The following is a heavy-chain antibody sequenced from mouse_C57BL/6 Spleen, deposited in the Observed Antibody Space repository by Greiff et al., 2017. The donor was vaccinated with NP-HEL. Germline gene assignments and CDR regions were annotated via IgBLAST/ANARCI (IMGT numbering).Heavy chain of an antibody. CDR3: ASLITTVVADYYFDY. CDR2: INPSNGGT. D-gene: IGHD1-1*01. V-gene: IGHV1-53*01. CDR1: GYTFTSYW. Sequence: QVQLQQPGTELVKPGASVKLSCKASGYTFTSYWMHWVKQRPGQGLEWIGNINPSNGGTNYNEKFKSKATLTVDKSSITAYMQLSSLTSEDSAVYYCASLITTVVADYYFDYWGQGTTLTVSS. J-gene: IGHJ2*01.